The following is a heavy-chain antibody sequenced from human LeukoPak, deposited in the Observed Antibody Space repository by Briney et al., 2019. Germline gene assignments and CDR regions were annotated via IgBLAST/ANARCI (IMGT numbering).Heavy chain of an antibody. V-gene: IGHV5-10-1*01. J-gene: IGHJ4*02. CDR2: IDPSDSYT. CDR1: GHSFTTYW. D-gene: IGHD6-19*01. CDR3: TRRRSGWPLDF. Sequence: GESLKISCKGSGHSFTTYWITWVRQMPGKGLEWMGRIDPSDSYTNYSPSFQGHFTISADKSISTAYLQWSSLKAPDTAMYYCTRRRSGWPLDFWGQGTLVTVSS.